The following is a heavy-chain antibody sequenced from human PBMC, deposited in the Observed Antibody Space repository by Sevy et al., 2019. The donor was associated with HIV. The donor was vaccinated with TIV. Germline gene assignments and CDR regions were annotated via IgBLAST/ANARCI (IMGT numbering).Heavy chain of an antibody. CDR3: AREGCTRPHDY. CDR2: LSFGCGKI. Sequence: GGSLRLSCAASGFAFYDYSMSWIRQAPGKGLGWVANLSFGCGKINYADSVKGRFTISRGNSKNSFYLQMDNLRVEDTALYYCAREGCTRPHDYWGQGTRVTVSS. D-gene: IGHD2-8*01. V-gene: IGHV3-23*01. J-gene: IGHJ4*02. CDR1: GFAFYDYS.